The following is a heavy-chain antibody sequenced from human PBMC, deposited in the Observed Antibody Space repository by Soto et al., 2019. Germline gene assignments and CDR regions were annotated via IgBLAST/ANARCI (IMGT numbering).Heavy chain of an antibody. J-gene: IGHJ6*02. D-gene: IGHD3-10*01. Sequence: QITLKESGPTMVKPTQTLTLTCTFSGFSLITSGVGVGWLNQPPGKALEWLALIYLNDDKRYSPSLKSRLTIAKDTSKNQVVITITNMDPVDTATYYCARFMVRGYYYYYGIDVWGQGTTVTVS. CDR3: ARFMVRGYYYYYGIDV. CDR2: IYLNDDK. V-gene: IGHV2-5*01. CDR1: GFSLITSGVG.